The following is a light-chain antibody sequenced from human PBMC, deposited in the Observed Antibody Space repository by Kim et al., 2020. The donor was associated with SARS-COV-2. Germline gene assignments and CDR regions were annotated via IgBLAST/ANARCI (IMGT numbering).Light chain of an antibody. CDR2: AES. Sequence: DIQMTQSPSSLSASVGDRVTITCRASQSISSYLNWYQQKPGKAPKLLIYAESSLQSGVPSRFSGSGSGTDFTLTISSLQPEDFATYYCQQSYSTLQTFGQGTKVDIK. CDR3: QQSYSTLQT. V-gene: IGKV1-39*01. CDR1: QSISSY. J-gene: IGKJ1*01.